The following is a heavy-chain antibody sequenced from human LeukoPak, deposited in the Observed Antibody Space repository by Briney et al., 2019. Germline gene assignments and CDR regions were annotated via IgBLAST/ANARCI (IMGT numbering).Heavy chain of an antibody. CDR2: IYYSGST. CDR1: GGSISSYY. CDR3: ARASIGGYSSSWYDY. V-gene: IGHV4-59*01. J-gene: IGHJ4*02. Sequence: SETLSLTCTVSGGSISSYYWSWIRQPPGKGLEWIGYIYYSGSTNYNPSLKSRVTISVDTSKNQFSLKLSSVTAADTAVYYCARASIGGYSSSWYDYWGQGTLVTVSS. D-gene: IGHD6-13*01.